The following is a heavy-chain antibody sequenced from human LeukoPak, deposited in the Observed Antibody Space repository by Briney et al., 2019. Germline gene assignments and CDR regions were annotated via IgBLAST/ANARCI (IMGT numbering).Heavy chain of an antibody. D-gene: IGHD7-27*01. J-gene: IGHJ4*02. Sequence: GGSLRLSCAASGFTFSSYWMSWVRQAPGKGLEWVANIKVDGSDKYYVDSVKGRFTISRDNAKNSLYLQMNSLRAEDTAVYYCARDPAWGALDNWGQGTLVTVSP. CDR2: IKVDGSDK. CDR3: ARDPAWGALDN. V-gene: IGHV3-7*03. CDR1: GFTFSSYW.